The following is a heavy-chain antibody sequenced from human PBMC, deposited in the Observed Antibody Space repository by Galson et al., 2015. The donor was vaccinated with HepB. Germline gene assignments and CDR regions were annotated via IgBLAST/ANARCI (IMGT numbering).Heavy chain of an antibody. J-gene: IGHJ6*03. CDR1: GYTFTSYY. V-gene: IGHV1-46*01. D-gene: IGHD2-15*01. Sequence: SVKVSCKASGYTFTSYYMHWVRQAPGQGLEWMGIINPSGGSTSYAQKFQGRVTMTRDTSTSTVYMELSSLRSEDTAVYYCARDNCSGGSCYSDYYYYMDVWGKGTTVTVSS. CDR3: ARDNCSGGSCYSDYYYYMDV. CDR2: INPSGGST.